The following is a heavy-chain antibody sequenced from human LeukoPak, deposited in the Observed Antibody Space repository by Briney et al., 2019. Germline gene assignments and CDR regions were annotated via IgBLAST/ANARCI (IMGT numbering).Heavy chain of an antibody. J-gene: IGHJ4*02. CDR1: GFTFSSFW. V-gene: IGHV3-7*01. CDR3: ARISSISYYFDY. CDR2: IKLDGSEK. Sequence: GGSLRLSCAASGFTFSSFWMTWVRQAPGKGLEWVANIKLDGSEKYYVDSVKGRFTVSRDNAKNSLYLQMNSLRAEDMAVYYCARISSISYYFDYWGQGTLVTVSS.